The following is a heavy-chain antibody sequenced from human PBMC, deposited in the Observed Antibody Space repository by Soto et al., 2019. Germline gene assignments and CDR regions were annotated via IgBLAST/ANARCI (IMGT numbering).Heavy chain of an antibody. CDR2: ISSDGSNT. J-gene: IGHJ5*01. CDR3: ARDRAGNNCFDP. CDR1: GFTFSSHS. V-gene: IGHV3-30*03. D-gene: IGHD3-10*01. Sequence: QVRLVESGGGVVQPGRSLRLSCAASGFTFSSHSMHWVRQAPGKGLEWVAVISSDGSNTYYTDSVQGRFSISRDNSKNTLFLQMNSLRVEETAIYYCARDRAGNNCFDPWGQGTLVTVSS.